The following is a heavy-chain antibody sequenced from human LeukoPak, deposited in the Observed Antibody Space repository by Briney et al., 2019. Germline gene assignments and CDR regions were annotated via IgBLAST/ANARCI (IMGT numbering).Heavy chain of an antibody. Sequence: PGRSLGLSCAASGFTFHDYAMHWVRQAPGKGLEWVAFIRYDGSNKYYADSVKGRFTISRDNSKNTLYLQMNRLRAEDTAVYYCAKDFSVYYYDSRVLDYWGQGTLVTVSS. CDR3: AKDFSVYYYDSRVLDY. CDR2: IRYDGSNK. V-gene: IGHV3-30*02. CDR1: GFTFHDYA. D-gene: IGHD3-22*01. J-gene: IGHJ4*02.